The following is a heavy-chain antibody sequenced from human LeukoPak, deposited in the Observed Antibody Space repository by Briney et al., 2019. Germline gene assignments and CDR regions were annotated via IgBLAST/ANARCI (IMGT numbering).Heavy chain of an antibody. V-gene: IGHV3-21*01. D-gene: IGHD2-15*01. CDR1: GFTFSSYS. CDR2: ISSSSTYK. Sequence: PGGSLRLSCAASGFTFSSYSMNWVRQAPGKGLEWVSCISSSSTYKYYADSIKGRFTISRDNARNSLYLQMNTLRAEDTAVYSCARGADGVSSNSRGWFDPWGQGTLVTVSS. J-gene: IGHJ5*02. CDR3: ARGADGVSSNSRGWFDP.